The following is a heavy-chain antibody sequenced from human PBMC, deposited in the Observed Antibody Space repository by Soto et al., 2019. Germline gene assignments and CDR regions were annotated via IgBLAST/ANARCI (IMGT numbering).Heavy chain of an antibody. CDR3: ARRSSGWYFDY. Sequence: GGSLELACAPCGLTFSISALAGFRQAPGKGLEWVSAISGSGGSTYYADSVKGRFTISRDNSKNTLYLQMNSLRAEDTAVYYCARRSSGWYFDYWGQGTLVTVSS. D-gene: IGHD6-19*01. V-gene: IGHV3-23*01. CDR2: ISGSGGST. CDR1: GLTFSISA. J-gene: IGHJ4*02.